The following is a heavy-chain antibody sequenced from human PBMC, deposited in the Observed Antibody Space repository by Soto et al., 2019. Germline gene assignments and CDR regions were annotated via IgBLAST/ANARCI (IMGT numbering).Heavy chain of an antibody. J-gene: IGHJ6*02. CDR2: IIPIFGTA. D-gene: IGHD2-2*01. CDR3: ARHVPAAGYYYGMDV. CDR1: GGTFSSYA. V-gene: IGHV1-69*12. Sequence: QVQLVQSGAEVKKPGSSVKVSCKASGGTFSSYAISWVRQAPGQGLEWMGGIIPIFGTADYAQEFQGRVTMTADESTSTAYMELSSLRSEDTAVYYCARHVPAAGYYYGMDVWGQGTTVTVSS.